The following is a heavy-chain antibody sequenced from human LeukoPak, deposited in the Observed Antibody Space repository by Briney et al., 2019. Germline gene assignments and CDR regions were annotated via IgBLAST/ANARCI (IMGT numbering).Heavy chain of an antibody. CDR2: ISGSGCST. D-gene: IGHD3-16*02. J-gene: IGHJ4*02. V-gene: IGHV3-23*01. Sequence: GGSLRLSCAASGFTFSSYAMSWVRQAPGKGLEGVSAISGSGCSTYYADSVKGRFTISRDNSKNTLYLQMNSLRAEDTAVYYCARVPYDYVWGSYRPSYYFDYWGQGTLVTVSS. CDR3: ARVPYDYVWGSYRPSYYFDY. CDR1: GFTFSSYA.